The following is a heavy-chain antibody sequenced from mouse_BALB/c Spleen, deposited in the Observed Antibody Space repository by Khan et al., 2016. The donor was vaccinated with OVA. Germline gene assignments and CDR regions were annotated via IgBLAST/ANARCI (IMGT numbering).Heavy chain of an antibody. CDR1: GFSLTDYG. Sequence: VVLVESGPGLVAPSQSLSITCTISGFSLTDYGVHWVRQPPGRGLEWLVVIWSDGSTTYNSALKSRLSIIKDNSKSQIFLKMNSLQTDDTAMYYCARQPYYHYYIMDYWGQGTSVTVSS. CDR2: IWSDGST. J-gene: IGHJ4*01. D-gene: IGHD2-10*01. V-gene: IGHV2-6-1*01. CDR3: ARQPYYHYYIMDY.